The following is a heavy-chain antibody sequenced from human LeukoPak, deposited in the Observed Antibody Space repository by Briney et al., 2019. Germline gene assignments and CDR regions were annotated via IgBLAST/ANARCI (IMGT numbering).Heavy chain of an antibody. CDR2: INHSGST. V-gene: IGHV4-34*01. Sequence: TSETLSLTCAVYGGSFSGYYWSWIRQPPGKGLEWIGEINHSGSTNYNPSLKSRVTISVDTSKNQFSLKLSSVTAADTAVYYCARSRRPFDYWGQGTLVTVSS. CDR3: ARSRRPFDY. CDR1: GGSFSGYY. J-gene: IGHJ4*02.